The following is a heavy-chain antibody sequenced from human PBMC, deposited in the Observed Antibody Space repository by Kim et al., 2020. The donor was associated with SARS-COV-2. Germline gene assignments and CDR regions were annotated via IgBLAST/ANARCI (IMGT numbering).Heavy chain of an antibody. CDR2: IYYSGST. CDR3: ARAIPAAPYYYYYYGMDV. D-gene: IGHD2-2*01. V-gene: IGHV4-59*13. J-gene: IGHJ6*02. CDR1: GGSISSYY. Sequence: SETLSLTCTVSGGSISSYYWSWIRQPPGKGLEWIGYIYYSGSTNYNPSLKSRVTISVDTSKNQFSLKLSSVTAADTAVCYCARAIPAAPYYYYYYGMDVWGQGTTVSVSS.